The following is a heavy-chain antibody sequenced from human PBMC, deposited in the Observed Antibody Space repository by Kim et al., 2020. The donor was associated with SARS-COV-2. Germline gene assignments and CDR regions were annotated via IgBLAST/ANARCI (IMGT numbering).Heavy chain of an antibody. CDR1: GFTFSSYA. V-gene: IGHV3-23*01. D-gene: IGHD5-18*01. Sequence: GGSLRLSCAASGFTFSSYAMSWVRQAPGKGLEWVSAISGSGGSTYYADSVKGRFTISRDNSKNTLYLQMNSLRAEDTAVYYCAKDTAMVSWPDYYYYGMDVWGQGTTVTVSS. J-gene: IGHJ6*02. CDR3: AKDTAMVSWPDYYYYGMDV. CDR2: ISGSGGST.